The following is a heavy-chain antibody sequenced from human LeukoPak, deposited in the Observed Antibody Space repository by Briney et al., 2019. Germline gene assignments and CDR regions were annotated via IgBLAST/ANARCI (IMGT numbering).Heavy chain of an antibody. CDR3: ARSPCSSTSCYYYYGMDV. Sequence: SETLSLTCAVYSGSFSGYYWSWIRQPPGKGLEWIGEINHSGSTNFNPSLKSRVTISLDTSKNQFSLKVSSVTAADTAVYYCARSPCSSTSCYYYYGMDVWGQGTTVTVSS. CDR2: INHSGST. D-gene: IGHD2-2*01. V-gene: IGHV4-34*01. J-gene: IGHJ6*02. CDR1: SGSFSGYY.